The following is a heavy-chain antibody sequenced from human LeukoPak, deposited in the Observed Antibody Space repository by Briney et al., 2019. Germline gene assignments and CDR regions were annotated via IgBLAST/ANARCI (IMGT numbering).Heavy chain of an antibody. CDR2: ISGSAART. CDR3: ARDFGY. CDR1: GFTFSTYG. J-gene: IGHJ4*02. V-gene: IGHV3-23*01. Sequence: TGGSLRLSCAASGFTFSTYGMTWVRQAPGRGLEWVSAISGSAARTFYADSVKGRFTISRDNSKDTLFLQMNSLRLEDSAVYYCARDFGYWGQGILVTVSS.